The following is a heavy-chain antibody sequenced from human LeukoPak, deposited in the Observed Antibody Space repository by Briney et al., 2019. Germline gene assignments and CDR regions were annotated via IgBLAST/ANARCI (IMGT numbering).Heavy chain of an antibody. J-gene: IGHJ4*02. Sequence: GGSLRLSCAASGFTFSSYAMSWVRQAPGNGLEWVSAISGSGGSTYYADSVKGRFTISRDNSKNTLYLQMNSLRAEDTAVYYCAKDGGPYSSGSFDYWGQGTLVTVSS. CDR1: GFTFSSYA. CDR3: AKDGGPYSSGSFDY. D-gene: IGHD6-19*01. V-gene: IGHV3-23*01. CDR2: ISGSGGST.